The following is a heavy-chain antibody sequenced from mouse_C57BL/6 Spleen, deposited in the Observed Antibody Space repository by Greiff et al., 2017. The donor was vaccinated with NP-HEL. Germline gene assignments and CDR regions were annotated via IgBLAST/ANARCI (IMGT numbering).Heavy chain of an antibody. CDR2: ISSGSSTI. Sequence: EVMLVESGGGLVKPGGSLKLSCAASGFTFSDCGMHWVRQAPEKGLEWVAYISSGSSTIYYADTVKGRFTISRDNAKNTLFLQMTSLRSEDTAMYYCARPYYYGSSNYAMDYWGQGTSVTVSS. CDR1: GFTFSDCG. D-gene: IGHD1-1*01. CDR3: ARPYYYGSSNYAMDY. V-gene: IGHV5-17*01. J-gene: IGHJ4*01.